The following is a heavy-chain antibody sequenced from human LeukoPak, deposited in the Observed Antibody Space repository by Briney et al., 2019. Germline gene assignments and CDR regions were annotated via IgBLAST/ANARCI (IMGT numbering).Heavy chain of an antibody. V-gene: IGHV3-23*01. Sequence: SGGSLRLSCAAAGFTFSTYGMSWVRQAPGKGLEWVSGISGGGDRTSYAQSVKGRFTISRDNFKNMLYLQMNSLRAEDTAVYYCAKDWHISSWYGRFDPWGQGTLVTVSS. J-gene: IGHJ5*02. CDR1: GFTFSTYG. D-gene: IGHD6-13*01. CDR3: AKDWHISSWYGRFDP. CDR2: ISGGGDRT.